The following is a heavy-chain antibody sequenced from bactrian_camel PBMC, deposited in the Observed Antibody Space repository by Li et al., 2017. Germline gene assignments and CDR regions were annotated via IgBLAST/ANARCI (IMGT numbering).Heavy chain of an antibody. V-gene: IGHV3S40*01. CDR1: GFTLSSFG. CDR3: AADSSIGASRYEYNY. D-gene: IGHD1*01. J-gene: IGHJ4*01. CDR2: INSGGSST. Sequence: VQLVESGGGLVQPGGSLRLACAASGFTLSSFGMSWVRQAPGKGLEWVSTINSGGSSTYYADSVQGRFTISRDNAKNTLYLQMDSLKPEDTALYYCAADSSIGASRYEYNYWGQGTQVTVS.